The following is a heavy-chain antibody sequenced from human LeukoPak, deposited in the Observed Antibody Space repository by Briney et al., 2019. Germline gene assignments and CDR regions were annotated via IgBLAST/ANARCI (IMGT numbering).Heavy chain of an antibody. D-gene: IGHD5-18*01. J-gene: IGHJ6*03. CDR2: IYYSGST. CDR1: GGSISSYY. V-gene: IGHV4-59*01. Sequence: SETLSLTCTVSGGSISSYYWSWLRQPPGKGLEWIGYIYYSGSTNYNPSLKSRVTISVDTSKNQFSLKLSSVTAADTAVYYCARTTEGGYTYDYFYYYMDVWGKGTTVTISS. CDR3: ARTTEGGYTYDYFYYYMDV.